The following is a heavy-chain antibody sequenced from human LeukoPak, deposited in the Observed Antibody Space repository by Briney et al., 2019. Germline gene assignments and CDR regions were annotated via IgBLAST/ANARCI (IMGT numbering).Heavy chain of an antibody. CDR3: ARDGYGHRNFDY. CDR1: GFTFSNYA. D-gene: IGHD5-12*01. V-gene: IGHV3-23*01. CDR2: ISGTGGST. J-gene: IGHJ4*02. Sequence: GGSLRLSCAASGFTFSNYAMSWVRQAPGKGLECVSIISGTGGSTYYADSVKGRFTISRDNSKNTLYLQMNSLRAEDTAVYYCARDGYGHRNFDYWGQGTLVIVSS.